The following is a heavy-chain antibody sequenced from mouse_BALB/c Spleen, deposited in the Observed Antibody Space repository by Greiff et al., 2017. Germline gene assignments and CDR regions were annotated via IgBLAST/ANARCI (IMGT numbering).Heavy chain of an antibody. Sequence: EVQLVESGPGLVKPSQSLSRTCTVSGYSFTSYYAWNWIRQFPGNKLEWMGYISYSGSTSYNPSLKSRISITRDTSKNQFFLQLNSVTTEDTATYYCARFYYGSSYFDYWGQGTTLTVSS. CDR3: ARFYYGSSYFDY. J-gene: IGHJ2*01. D-gene: IGHD1-1*01. V-gene: IGHV3-2*02. CDR2: ISYSGST. CDR1: GYSFTSYYA.